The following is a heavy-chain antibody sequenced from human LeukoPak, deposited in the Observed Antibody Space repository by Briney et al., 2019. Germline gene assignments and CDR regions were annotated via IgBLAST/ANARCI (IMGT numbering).Heavy chain of an antibody. CDR3: ARDSKRVMTPGGWFDP. Sequence: SETLSLTCTVSGGSIRTGTFYWSWLRQPAGKALEWIGRVYTTGTTHYNPSLKSRVTISVDTSKNKFSLMLKSVTASDTAIYYCARDSKRVMTPGGWFDPWGQGTLVTVSS. J-gene: IGHJ5*02. D-gene: IGHD2-21*02. CDR2: VYTTGTT. CDR1: GGSIRTGTFY. V-gene: IGHV4-61*02.